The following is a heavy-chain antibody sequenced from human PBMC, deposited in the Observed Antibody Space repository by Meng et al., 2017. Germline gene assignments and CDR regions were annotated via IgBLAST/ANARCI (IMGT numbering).Heavy chain of an antibody. D-gene: IGHD6-13*01. Sequence: QGELLQSGPECKKPGASVKRSCKPSGYTFAAYWIHWLRQAPGQGLEWMGRIDPNNDHTQYAQNFQGRVTMTSDTSISTVYMELNGLRSDDTAVYYCARDEDISAAGKLFGDYWGQGTLVTVSS. J-gene: IGHJ4*02. CDR2: IDPNNDHT. CDR3: ARDEDISAAGKLFGDY. V-gene: IGHV1-2*06. CDR1: GYTFAAYW.